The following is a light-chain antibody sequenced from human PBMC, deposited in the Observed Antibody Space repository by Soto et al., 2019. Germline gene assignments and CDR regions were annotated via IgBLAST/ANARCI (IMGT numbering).Light chain of an antibody. CDR2: KVS. J-gene: IGKJ1*01. V-gene: IGKV1-39*01. CDR3: QHYLGTAPT. Sequence: DIQMTQSPSSLSASVGDRVTITCRASQSISHYLNWYPQKPGKAPELLIYKVSNLNSGVPSRFTGSGSGTEFTLTISSLQPEDFATYFCQHYLGTAPTFGPGTKAEIK. CDR1: QSISHY.